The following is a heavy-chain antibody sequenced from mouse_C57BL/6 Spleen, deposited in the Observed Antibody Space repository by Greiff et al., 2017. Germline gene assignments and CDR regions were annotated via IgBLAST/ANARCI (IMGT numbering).Heavy chain of an antibody. Sequence: EVQVVESGAELVKPGASVKLSCTASGFNIKDYYMHWVKQRTEQGLEWIGRIDPEDGETKYAPQFQGKATITADTSSNTAYLQLSSLTSADTAVYYCALPFDGSSRSYWYFDVWGTGTTVTVSA. D-gene: IGHD1-1*01. CDR1: GFNIKDYY. J-gene: IGHJ1*03. CDR2: IDPEDGET. V-gene: IGHV14-2*01. CDR3: ALPFDGSSRSYWYFDV.